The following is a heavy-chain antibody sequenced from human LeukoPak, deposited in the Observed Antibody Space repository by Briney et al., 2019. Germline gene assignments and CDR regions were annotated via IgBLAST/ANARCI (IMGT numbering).Heavy chain of an antibody. J-gene: IGHJ4*02. V-gene: IGHV3-30*18. CDR3: ANEDGDYYFDY. CDR2: ISYDGSNK. D-gene: IGHD4-17*01. CDR1: GFTFSSYG. Sequence: PGGSLRLSCAASGFTFSSYGMHWVRQAPGKGLEWVAVISYDGSNKYYADSVKGRFTVSRDNSKNTLYLQMNSLRAEDTAVYYCANEDGDYYFDYWGQGTLVTVSS.